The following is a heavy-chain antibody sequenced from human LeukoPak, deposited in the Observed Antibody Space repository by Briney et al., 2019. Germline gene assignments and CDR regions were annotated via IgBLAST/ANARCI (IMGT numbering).Heavy chain of an antibody. Sequence: PSETLSLTCAVSSYSISSGYYWGRIRQPPGKGLEWIGSIYHSGSTYYNPSLKSRLTISVDTSRNQFSLKLTSVTAADTAVYYCARQGYLNYFDSWGQGTLVTVSS. D-gene: IGHD1-26*01. CDR3: ARQGYLNYFDS. J-gene: IGHJ4*02. V-gene: IGHV4-38-2*01. CDR2: IYHSGST. CDR1: SYSISSGYY.